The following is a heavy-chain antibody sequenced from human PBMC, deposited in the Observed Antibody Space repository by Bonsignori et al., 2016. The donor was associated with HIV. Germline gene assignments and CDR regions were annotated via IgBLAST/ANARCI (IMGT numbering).Heavy chain of an antibody. J-gene: IGHJ4*02. D-gene: IGHD3-16*01. CDR1: GYSISTGYY. CDR3: ARGNYGPLSWHYFES. V-gene: IGHV4-38-2*01. CDR2: ISHRGST. Sequence: QVQLQESGPGLVKPSETLSLTCAVSGYSISTGYYWDWIRQPRGKGLEWVGSISHRGSTSYNPSLKSRATISLDTSKNQFSLNVSSVTAADTAVYFCARGNYGPLSWHYFESWGQGTLATVSS.